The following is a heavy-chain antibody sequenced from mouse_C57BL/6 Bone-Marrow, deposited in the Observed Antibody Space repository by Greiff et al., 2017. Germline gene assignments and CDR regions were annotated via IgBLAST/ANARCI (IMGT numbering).Heavy chain of an antibody. V-gene: IGHV1-19*01. CDR2: INPYNGGT. CDR3: ARSLRYPSYWYFDV. J-gene: IGHJ1*03. Sequence: EVQLQESGPVLVKPGASVKMSCKASGYTFTDYYMNWVKQSHGKSLEWIGVINPYNGGTSYNQKFKGKATLTVDKSSSTAYMELNSLTSEDSAVYYCARSLRYPSYWYFDVWGTGTTVTVSS. CDR1: GYTFTDYY. D-gene: IGHD1-1*01.